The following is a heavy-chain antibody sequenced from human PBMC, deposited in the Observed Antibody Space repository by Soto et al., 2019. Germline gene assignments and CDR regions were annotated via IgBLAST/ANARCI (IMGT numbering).Heavy chain of an antibody. CDR3: ARNYGDYVDF. CDR1: GGSFSGYY. V-gene: IGHV4-34*01. D-gene: IGHD4-17*01. J-gene: IGHJ4*02. Sequence: PSETLSLTCAVYGGSFSGYYWSWIRQPPGKGLEWIGEINHSGSTNYNPSLKSRVTISVDTSKNQFSLKLSSVTAADTAVYYCARNYGDYVDFWGPGILVTVFS. CDR2: INHSGST.